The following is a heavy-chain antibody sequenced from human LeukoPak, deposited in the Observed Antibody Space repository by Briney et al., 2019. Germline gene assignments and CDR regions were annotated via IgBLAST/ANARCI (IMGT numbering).Heavy chain of an antibody. CDR1: GYIFTNFG. CDR2: ISGYNGNT. Sequence: AASVTVSSKASGYIFTNFGISWVRQARGQGLEWMGWISGYNGNTKYVQKFQGRVTMTTDTSTSTAYMELRSLRSDDTAVYYCARDLTHRRNYDSSGYQIVPAFWGQGTLVTVSS. J-gene: IGHJ4*02. D-gene: IGHD3-22*01. V-gene: IGHV1-18*01. CDR3: ARDLTHRRNYDSSGYQIVPAF.